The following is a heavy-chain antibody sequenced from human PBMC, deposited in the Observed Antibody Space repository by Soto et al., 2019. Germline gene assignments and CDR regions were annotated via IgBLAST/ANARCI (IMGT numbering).Heavy chain of an antibody. V-gene: IGHV3-74*01. J-gene: IGHJ6*03. D-gene: IGHD2-15*01. Sequence: EVQLVESGGGLVQPGGSLRLSCAASGFTFSSYWMHWVRQAPGKGLVWVSRINSGGSSTSYADSVKGRFTISRDNAKNTLYLQMHSLRAEDTAVYYCARTPGYCSGGSCYGFPYYYDMDVWGKGTTVTVSS. CDR3: ARTPGYCSGGSCYGFPYYYDMDV. CDR2: INSGGSST. CDR1: GFTFSSYW.